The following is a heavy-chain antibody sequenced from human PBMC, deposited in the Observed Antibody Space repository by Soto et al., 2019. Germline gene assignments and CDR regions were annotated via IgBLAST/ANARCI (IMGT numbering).Heavy chain of an antibody. D-gene: IGHD4-17*01. Sequence: ETLSLTCSVSGVSISSSTYYWGWIRQPPGKGLEWIGTIYYSGSTYYNPSLKSRVTISVDTSKNQFSLKLSSVTAADTAVYYCARLDYGDYTIYWGQGTLVTVSS. CDR3: ARLDYGDYTIY. CDR2: IYYSGST. V-gene: IGHV4-39*01. J-gene: IGHJ4*02. CDR1: GVSISSSTYY.